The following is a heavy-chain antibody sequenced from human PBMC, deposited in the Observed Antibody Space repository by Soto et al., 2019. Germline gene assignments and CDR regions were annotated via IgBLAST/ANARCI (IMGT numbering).Heavy chain of an antibody. CDR3: ARGGGYSYGSNGFDF. Sequence: EVQLVESGGGLVQPGGSLRLSCAASGFTVSSNYMSWVRQAPGKGLEWVSVIYSGGSTYYADSVKGRFTISRHNSKNTVYLQMKSLRAEDTGVYYCARGGGYSYGSNGFDFWGQGTMVTVSS. J-gene: IGHJ3*01. D-gene: IGHD5-18*01. V-gene: IGHV3-53*04. CDR2: IYSGGST. CDR1: GFTVSSNY.